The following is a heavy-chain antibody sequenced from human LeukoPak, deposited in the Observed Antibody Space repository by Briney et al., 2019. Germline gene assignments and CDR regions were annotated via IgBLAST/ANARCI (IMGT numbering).Heavy chain of an antibody. J-gene: IGHJ4*02. CDR3: ARQAESRIAVAATGLYYFYY. V-gene: IGHV4-34*01. CDR2: INHSGST. D-gene: IGHD6-19*01. CDR1: GGSFSGYY. Sequence: PSETLSLTCAVYGGSFSGYYWSWIRQRPGKGLEWIGEINHSGSTNYNPSLKSRVTISVDTSKNQFSLKLSSVTAADTAVYYCARQAESRIAVAATGLYYFYYWGQGTLVTVSS.